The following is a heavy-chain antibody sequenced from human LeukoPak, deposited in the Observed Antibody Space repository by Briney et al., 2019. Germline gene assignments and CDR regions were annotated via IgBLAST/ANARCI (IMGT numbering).Heavy chain of an antibody. D-gene: IGHD6-13*01. CDR1: GGSISSSSYY. Sequence: NPSETLSLTCTVSGGSISSSSYYWGWIRQPPGKGLEWIGSIYYSGSTYYNPSLKSRVTISVDTSKNQFSLKLSSVTAADTAVYYCARHDSAADYYFDYWGQGTLVTVSS. J-gene: IGHJ4*02. CDR3: ARHDSAADYYFDY. V-gene: IGHV4-39*01. CDR2: IYYSGST.